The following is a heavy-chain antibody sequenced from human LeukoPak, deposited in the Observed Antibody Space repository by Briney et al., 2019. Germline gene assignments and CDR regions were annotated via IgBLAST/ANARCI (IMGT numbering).Heavy chain of an antibody. CDR2: IRSKANSYAT. Sequence: PGGSLRLSCAASGFTFSGSAMHWVRQASGKGLEWVGRIRSKANSYATAYAASVKGRFTISRDDSKNTAYLQMNSLKTEDTAVYYCTSAIVVVPAATDYWGQGTLVTVSS. CDR3: TSAIVVVPAATDY. J-gene: IGHJ4*02. D-gene: IGHD2-2*01. CDR1: GFTFSGSA. V-gene: IGHV3-73*01.